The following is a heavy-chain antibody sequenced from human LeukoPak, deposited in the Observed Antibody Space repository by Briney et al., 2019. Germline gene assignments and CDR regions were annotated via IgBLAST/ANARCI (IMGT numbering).Heavy chain of an antibody. CDR2: ISGSGGST. CDR1: GFTFSSYA. V-gene: IGHV3-23*01. D-gene: IGHD2-2*01. Sequence: GGSLRLSCAASGFTFSSYAMSWVRQAPGKGLEWVSAISGSGGSTYYADSVKGRFTISRDNSKNTLYLQMKSLRAEDTAVYYCAKGYCSSTSCSFDYWGQGTLVTVSS. J-gene: IGHJ4*02. CDR3: AKGYCSSTSCSFDY.